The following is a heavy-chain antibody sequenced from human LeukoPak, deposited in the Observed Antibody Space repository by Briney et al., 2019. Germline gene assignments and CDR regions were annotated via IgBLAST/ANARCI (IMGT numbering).Heavy chain of an antibody. D-gene: IGHD1-20*01. J-gene: IGHJ4*02. CDR1: GLIYYPH. V-gene: IGHV3-74*01. CDR2: IDRDGSTT. Sequence: QSGVSLTLLCAVSGLIYYPHYELGPPRATEGAGEGVSHIDRDGSTTNYADSVKGRFTISRENVKNTLYRQMNSLRAEDTAVYYCERYLNWNQIDYWGQGSLVTVSS. CDR3: ERYLNWNQIDY.